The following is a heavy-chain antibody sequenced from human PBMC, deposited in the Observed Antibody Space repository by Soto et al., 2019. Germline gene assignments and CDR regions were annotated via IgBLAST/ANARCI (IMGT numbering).Heavy chain of an antibody. J-gene: IGHJ4*02. Sequence: LVESGGGLVHPGESLRLSCEGSGFRFSDHSMNWVRQAPGKGLQWISYISSNGDITYYADSVKGRFTVSRDNANNALFLQMISLRDDDTSTYYCARLPKGSLVTAWGQGARVTVSS. D-gene: IGHD2-21*02. V-gene: IGHV3-48*02. CDR2: ISSNGDIT. CDR3: ARLPKGSLVTA. CDR1: GFRFSDHS.